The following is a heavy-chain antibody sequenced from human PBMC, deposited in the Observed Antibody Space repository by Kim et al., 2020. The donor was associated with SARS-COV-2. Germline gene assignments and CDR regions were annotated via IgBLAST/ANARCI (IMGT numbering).Heavy chain of an antibody. Sequence: ASVKVSCKASGYTFTSYAMNWVRQAPGQGLEWMGWINTNTGNPTYAQGFTGRFVFSLDTPVSTAYLQISSLKAEDTAVYYCVREFHCSSTSCLDYWGQGTLVTVSS. D-gene: IGHD2-2*01. CDR2: INTNTGNP. CDR1: GYTFTSYA. V-gene: IGHV7-4-1*02. CDR3: VREFHCSSTSCLDY. J-gene: IGHJ4*02.